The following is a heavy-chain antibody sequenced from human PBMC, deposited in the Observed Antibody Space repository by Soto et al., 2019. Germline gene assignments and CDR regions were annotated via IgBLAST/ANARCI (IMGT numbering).Heavy chain of an antibody. CDR2: IWYDGSNK. D-gene: IGHD1-26*01. J-gene: IGHJ4*02. Sequence: GGSLRLSCAASGFTFSSYGMHRVRQAPGKGLEWVAVIWYDGSNKYYADSVKGRFTISRDNSKNTLYLQMNSLRAEGTAVYYCARAGPLVGATTSSFDYWGQGTLVTVSS. CDR3: ARAGPLVGATTSSFDY. CDR1: GFTFSSYG. V-gene: IGHV3-33*08.